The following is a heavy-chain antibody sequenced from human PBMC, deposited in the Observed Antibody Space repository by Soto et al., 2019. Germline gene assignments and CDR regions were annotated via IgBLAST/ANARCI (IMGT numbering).Heavy chain of an antibody. D-gene: IGHD5-18*01. CDR3: AKSPNAMGAFDI. J-gene: IGHJ3*02. Sequence: GGSLRLSCSAPGFPFCSYAISWVRPAPGKGLEWVSAISGSGGSTYYADSVKGRFTISRDNSKNTLYLQMNSLRAEDTAVYYCAKSPNAMGAFDIWGQGTMVTVSS. CDR1: GFPFCSYA. CDR2: ISGSGGST. V-gene: IGHV3-23*01.